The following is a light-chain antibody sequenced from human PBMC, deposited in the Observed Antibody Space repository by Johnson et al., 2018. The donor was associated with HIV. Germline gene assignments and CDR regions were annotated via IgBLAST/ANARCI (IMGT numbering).Light chain of an antibody. Sequence: QSVLTQPPSVSAAPGQEVTISCSGSSSNIGNTYVSWYQQLPGTAPKLLIYENSKRPSGIPDRFSGSKSGTSATLGITGLQTGDEADYYCGTWDSSLSAHVVGTGTKVTGL. CDR3: GTWDSSLSAHV. J-gene: IGLJ1*01. CDR2: ENS. V-gene: IGLV1-51*02. CDR1: SSNIGNTY.